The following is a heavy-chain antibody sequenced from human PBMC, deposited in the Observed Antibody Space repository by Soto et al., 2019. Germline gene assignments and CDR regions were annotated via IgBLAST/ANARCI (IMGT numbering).Heavy chain of an antibody. CDR1: GFIFSDYY. D-gene: IGHD3-3*01. Sequence: GGSLRLSCAASGFIFSDYYMTWIRQAPGKGLEWLSCSSNRDRSTYYADSVKDRFVVSKDDAKNLVYLQMNSLRAEDTAVYFCARAWKIEKFGVISMSKGLDVWGQGTTVTVSS. CDR2: SSNRDRST. CDR3: ARAWKIEKFGVISMSKGLDV. J-gene: IGHJ6*02. V-gene: IGHV3-11*01.